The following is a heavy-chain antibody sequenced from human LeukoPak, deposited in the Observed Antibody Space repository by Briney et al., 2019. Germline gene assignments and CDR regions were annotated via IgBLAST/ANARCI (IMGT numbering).Heavy chain of an antibody. D-gene: IGHD3-22*01. CDR3: ARLYYDSSGYYYGAFDI. CDR1: GFTLSSYS. CDR2: IGSSSSYI. Sequence: KPGGSLSLSCAASGFTLSSYSMNWVRHAPGKALEWVLSIGSSSSYIYYAEAVKGRFTISRDNAKNSLYLQMNSLRADDTAVYYCARLYYDSSGYYYGAFDIWGQGTMVTVSS. V-gene: IGHV3-21*01. J-gene: IGHJ3*02.